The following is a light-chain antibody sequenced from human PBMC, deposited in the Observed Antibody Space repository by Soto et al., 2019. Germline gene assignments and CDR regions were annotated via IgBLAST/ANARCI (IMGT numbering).Light chain of an antibody. Sequence: DIQMTQSPSSLSASIGDRVTITCRASQSIGSYLNWYQQKPGKAPKLLIYATSGLHSGVPSRFSSSGSETDFTLNISSLKPEDFATYYCQQSYSPLMYTFGQGTKLEIK. CDR3: QQSYSPLMYT. V-gene: IGKV1-39*01. CDR2: ATS. CDR1: QSIGSY. J-gene: IGKJ2*01.